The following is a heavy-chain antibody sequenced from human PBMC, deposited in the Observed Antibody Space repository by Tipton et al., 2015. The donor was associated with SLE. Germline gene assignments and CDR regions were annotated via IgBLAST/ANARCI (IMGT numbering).Heavy chain of an antibody. CDR3: VREPDTFEI. CDR2: GFAGGPP. J-gene: IGHJ3*02. Sequence: TLSLTCTVSGGSISTTGYFWNWIRQPAGKGLEWIGRGFAGGPPDSNPSLKSRVTMSLDTSKNQFSQNLTSVTAADTAVYYCVREPDTFEIWGPGTMVTVSS. CDR1: GGSISTTGYF. V-gene: IGHV4-61*02.